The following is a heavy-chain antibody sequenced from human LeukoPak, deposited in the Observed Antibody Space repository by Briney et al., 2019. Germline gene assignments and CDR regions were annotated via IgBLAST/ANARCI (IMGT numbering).Heavy chain of an antibody. D-gene: IGHD1-26*01. CDR2: IRYDGSNK. CDR3: AKESQLSYSGTFYIDY. J-gene: IGHJ4*02. V-gene: IGHV3-30*02. CDR1: GFTFSSYG. Sequence: GGSLRLSCTASGFTFSSYGMSWVRQAPGKGLEWVAFIRYDGSNKYYADSVKGRFTISRDSSKNTLYLQMNSLRAEDTAVYYCAKESQLSYSGTFYIDYWGQGTLVTVSS.